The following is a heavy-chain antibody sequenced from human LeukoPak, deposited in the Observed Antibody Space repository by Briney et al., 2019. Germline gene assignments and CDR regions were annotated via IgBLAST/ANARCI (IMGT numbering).Heavy chain of an antibody. D-gene: IGHD3-22*01. CDR2: ISSSSSTI. V-gene: IGHV3-48*02. CDR1: GSTFSSYR. CDR3: ARGDSSGYGPDH. Sequence: LAGGSLRPSCAASGSTFSSYRMNWVRQAPGKGLEWVSYISSSSSTIYYADSVKGRFTISRDNAKNSLYLQMNSLRDEDTAVYYCARGDSSGYGPDHWGQGTLVTVSS. J-gene: IGHJ5*02.